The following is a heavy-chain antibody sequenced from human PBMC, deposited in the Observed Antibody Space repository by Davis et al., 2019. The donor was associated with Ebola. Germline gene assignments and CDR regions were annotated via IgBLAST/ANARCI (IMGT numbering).Heavy chain of an antibody. Sequence: GGSLRLSCAASGFTFSSYGMHWVRQAPGKGLEWVAVISYDGSNKCYADSVKGRFTISRDNSKNTLYLQMNSLRAEDTAVYYCARERAVAYFDYWGQGTLVTVSS. J-gene: IGHJ4*02. D-gene: IGHD6-19*01. CDR3: ARERAVAYFDY. V-gene: IGHV3-30*03. CDR2: ISYDGSNK. CDR1: GFTFSSYG.